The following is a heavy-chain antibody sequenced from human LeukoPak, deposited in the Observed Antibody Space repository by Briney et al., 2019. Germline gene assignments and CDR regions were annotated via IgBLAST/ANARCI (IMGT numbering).Heavy chain of an antibody. V-gene: IGHV1-2*02. Sequence: ASVTVSCKASGYTFTGYYMHWVRQAPGQGLEWMGWINPNSGGTNYAQKFQGRVTMTRDTSISTAYMELSRLRSDDTAVYYCASGYYYDSSGYPYYMDVWGKGTTVTVSS. D-gene: IGHD3-22*01. J-gene: IGHJ6*03. CDR3: ASGYYYDSSGYPYYMDV. CDR1: GYTFTGYY. CDR2: INPNSGGT.